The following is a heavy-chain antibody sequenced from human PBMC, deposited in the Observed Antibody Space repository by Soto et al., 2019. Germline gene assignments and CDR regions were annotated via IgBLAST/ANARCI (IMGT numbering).Heavy chain of an antibody. CDR2: INPEGCVQ. CDR1: GFTFSLYW. D-gene: IGHD6-19*01. J-gene: IGHJ3*02. V-gene: IGHV3-7*03. Sequence: EVQLVESGGGLVQPGGSLRLSCAASGFTFSLYWMTWVRQAPGNGLEWVANINPEGCVQTYIQSVKGRFTISRDNAQDSLHLQMNSLRAEATAVFYCAGPTLAVAGNVAFDSWAQGTIVTVS. CDR3: AGPTLAVAGNVAFDS.